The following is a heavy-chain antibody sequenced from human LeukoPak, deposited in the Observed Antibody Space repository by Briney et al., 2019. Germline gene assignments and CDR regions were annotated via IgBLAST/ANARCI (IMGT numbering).Heavy chain of an antibody. V-gene: IGHV4-4*02. CDR2: IYHSGST. J-gene: IGHJ3*02. D-gene: IGHD3-22*01. CDR3: ARDVQVYDDREVFAFDI. Sequence: SGTLSLTCAVSGGSISSSNWWSWVRQPPGKGLEWIGEIYHSGSTNYNPSLKSRVTISVDKSKNQFSLKLSSVTAADTAVYYCARDVQVYDDREVFAFDIWGQGTMVTVSS. CDR1: GGSISSSNW.